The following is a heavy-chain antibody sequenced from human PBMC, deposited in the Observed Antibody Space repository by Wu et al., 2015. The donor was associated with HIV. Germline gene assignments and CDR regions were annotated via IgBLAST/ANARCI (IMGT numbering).Heavy chain of an antibody. CDR1: GYTFTSYD. CDR3: ARVNVPAPVLLWFGPPSGGMDV. CDR2: MNPNSGNT. V-gene: IGHV1-8*01. D-gene: IGHD3-10*01. Sequence: QVQLVQSGAEVKKPGASVKVSCKTSGYTFTSYDINWVRQATGQGLEWMGWMNPNSGNTGYAQKFQGRVTMTRNTSISAAYMELSSLRSEDTAVYYCARVNVPAPVLLWFGPPSGGMDVWGQGP. J-gene: IGHJ6*02.